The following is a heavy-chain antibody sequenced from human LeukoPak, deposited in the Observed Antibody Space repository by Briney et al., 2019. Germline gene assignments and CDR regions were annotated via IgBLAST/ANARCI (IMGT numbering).Heavy chain of an antibody. V-gene: IGHV3-53*01. Sequence: PGGSLRLSCAASGFTVSSNYMSWVRQAPGKGLEWVSVIYSGGSTYYADSVKGRFTISRDNSKNTLYLQMNSLRAEDTAVYYCARVDMNWRYFDYWGQGTLVTVSS. CDR2: IYSGGST. D-gene: IGHD3-9*01. CDR3: ARVDMNWRYFDY. CDR1: GFTVSSNY. J-gene: IGHJ4*02.